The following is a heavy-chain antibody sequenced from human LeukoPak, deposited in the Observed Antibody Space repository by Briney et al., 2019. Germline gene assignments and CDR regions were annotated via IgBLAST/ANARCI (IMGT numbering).Heavy chain of an antibody. CDR3: ARAVIPAAMWHSYYFMDV. CDR2: IYYSGRT. D-gene: IGHD2-2*01. Sequence: SETLSLTCTVSDGSTTSYYWTWVRQPPGKGLEWIGNIYYSGRTNHNPSLKSRVTISIDTSKNQFSLRLSSVTAADTAVYYCARAVIPAAMWHSYYFMDVWGKGTTVTISS. CDR1: DGSTTSYY. J-gene: IGHJ6*03. V-gene: IGHV4-59*01.